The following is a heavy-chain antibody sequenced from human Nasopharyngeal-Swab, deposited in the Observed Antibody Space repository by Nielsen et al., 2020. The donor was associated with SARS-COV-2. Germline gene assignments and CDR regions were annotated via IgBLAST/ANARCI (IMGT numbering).Heavy chain of an antibody. J-gene: IGHJ6*02. CDR1: GGSISSSSYY. D-gene: IGHD6-13*01. CDR3: VGSSWYGDYYSYYGMDV. CDR2: IYYSGST. Sequence: GSLRLSCTVSGGSISSSSYYWGWIRQPPGKGLEWIGSIYYSGSTYYNPSLKSRVTISVDTSKNQFSLKLSSVTAADTAVYYCVGSSWYGDYYSYYGMDVWGQGTTVTVSS. V-gene: IGHV4-39*07.